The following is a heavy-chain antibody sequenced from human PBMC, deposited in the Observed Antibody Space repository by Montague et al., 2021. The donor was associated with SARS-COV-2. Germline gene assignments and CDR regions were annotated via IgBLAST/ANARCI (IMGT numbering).Heavy chain of an antibody. CDR1: GFTFSSFA. CDR2: ISYGGGNQ. D-gene: IGHD3-10*01. CDR3: ARVGHSISFGYRGAPWYAMDV. V-gene: IGHV3-30*04. J-gene: IGHJ6*02. Sequence: SLRLSCAASGFTFSSFAMHWVRQAPGKGLEWVAVISYGGGNQYYADSVKGRFIISRDNSKDTLYLEMNSLRGEDTAVYYCARVGHSISFGYRGAPWYAMDVWGQGTPVTASS.